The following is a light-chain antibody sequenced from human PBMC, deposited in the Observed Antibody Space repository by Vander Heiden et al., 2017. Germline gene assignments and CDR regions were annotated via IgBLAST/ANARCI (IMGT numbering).Light chain of an antibody. CDR3: QQRSNWPPRLT. J-gene: IGKJ4*01. V-gene: IGKV3-11*01. CDR1: QIVSSY. Sequence: EIVLTQSPATLSLSPGERATLSCKASQIVSSYLAWYQQKPCQVPRLLIYGASNRATGIPARFSRSGSGTDFTLTISSPEPEDFAVYYCQQRSNWPPRLTFGGGTKVEIK. CDR2: GAS.